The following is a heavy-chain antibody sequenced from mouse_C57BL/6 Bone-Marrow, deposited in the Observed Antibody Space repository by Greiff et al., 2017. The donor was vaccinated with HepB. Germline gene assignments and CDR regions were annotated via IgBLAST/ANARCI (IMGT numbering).Heavy chain of an antibody. CDR2: INPYNGGT. CDR3: ARNYGSSYQDY. Sequence: EVQLQQSGPVLVKPGASVKMSCKASGYTFTDYYMNWVKQSHGKSLEWIGVINPYNGGTSYNQKFKGKATLTVDKSSSTAYMELNSLTSEDSAVYYCARNYGSSYQDYWGQGTTLTVSS. J-gene: IGHJ2*01. V-gene: IGHV1-19*01. CDR1: GYTFTDYY. D-gene: IGHD1-1*01.